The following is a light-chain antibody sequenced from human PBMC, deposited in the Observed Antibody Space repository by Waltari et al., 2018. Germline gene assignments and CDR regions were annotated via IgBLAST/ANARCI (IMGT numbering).Light chain of an antibody. CDR1: SSNIATNT. J-gene: IGLJ1*01. V-gene: IGLV1-44*01. CDR2: NTN. Sequence: VLTQPPSASGTPGQRATIPCPGSSSNIATNTFTWYPQPPVTAPKLLMYNTNQRPSGVPDRFSGSKSGTSASLAISGLQSEDEADYYCATWDGSLNGPYVFGTGTKVTVL. CDR3: ATWDGSLNGPYV.